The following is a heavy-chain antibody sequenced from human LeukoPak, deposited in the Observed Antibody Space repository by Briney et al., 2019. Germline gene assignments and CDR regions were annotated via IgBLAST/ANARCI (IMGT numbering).Heavy chain of an antibody. CDR1: GFTFSSYA. CDR2: ISYDGSNK. CDR3: ARELMDPEYNCFDP. V-gene: IGHV3-30-3*01. J-gene: IGHJ5*02. D-gene: IGHD2/OR15-2a*01. Sequence: GGSLRLSCAASGFTFSSYAMHWVRQAPGKGLEWVELISYDGSNKYYADSVKGRFTISRDNSKNTLYLQMNSLRAEDTAVYYCARELMDPEYNCFDPWGQGTLVTVSS.